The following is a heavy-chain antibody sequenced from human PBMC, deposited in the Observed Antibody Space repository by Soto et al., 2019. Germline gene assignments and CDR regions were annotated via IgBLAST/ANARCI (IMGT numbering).Heavy chain of an antibody. J-gene: IGHJ6*02. Sequence: PGGSLRLSCAASGFTFSSYWMHWARQAPGKGLVWVSRINSDGSSTSYADSVKGRFTISRDNAKNTLYLQMNSLRAEDTAVYYCARDQGAAAGTYYYGMDVWGQGTTVTVSS. V-gene: IGHV3-74*01. D-gene: IGHD6-13*01. CDR3: ARDQGAAAGTYYYGMDV. CDR2: INSDGSST. CDR1: GFTFSSYW.